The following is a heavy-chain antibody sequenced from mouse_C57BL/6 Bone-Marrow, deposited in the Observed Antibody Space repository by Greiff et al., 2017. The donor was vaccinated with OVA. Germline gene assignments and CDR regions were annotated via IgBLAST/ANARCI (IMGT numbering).Heavy chain of an antibody. CDR3: APLSPVYFDY. CDR2: IHPNSGST. V-gene: IGHV1-64*01. Sequence: QVQLQQSGAELVKPGASVKLSCKASGYTFTSYWMHWVKQRPGQGLEWIGMIHPNSGSTNYNEKFKSKATLTVDKSSSTAYMQLSSLTSEDSAVYYCAPLSPVYFDYWGQGTTLTVSS. CDR1: GYTFTSYW. J-gene: IGHJ2*01.